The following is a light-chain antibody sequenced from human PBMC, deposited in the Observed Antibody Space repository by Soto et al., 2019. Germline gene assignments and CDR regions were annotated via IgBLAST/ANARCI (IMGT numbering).Light chain of an antibody. CDR3: QPYDSSLSGWV. J-gene: IGLJ3*02. Sequence: QSVLTQPPSVSGAPGQRVTISCTGSSSNIGACYDVHWYQQLPGTAPKLLIYGNSNRPSGVPDRFSGSKSGTSASLAITGLQAEDEADYYCQPYDSSLSGWVFGGGTKLTVL. V-gene: IGLV1-40*01. CDR2: GNS. CDR1: SSNIGACYD.